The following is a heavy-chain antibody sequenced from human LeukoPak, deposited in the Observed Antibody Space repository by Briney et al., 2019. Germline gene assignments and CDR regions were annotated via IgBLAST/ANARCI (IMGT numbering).Heavy chain of an antibody. Sequence: GKSLRLSCAASGFTFSSYGMHWVRQAPGKGLEWVGFMRSRAYGGTTEYAASVKGRFTISRDGSNSIAYLQMNNLKTEDTAVYYCSRGGSASSYASGGFDYWGQGTLVTVSS. V-gene: IGHV3-49*04. CDR2: MRSRAYGGTT. J-gene: IGHJ4*02. CDR3: SRGGSASSYASGGFDY. D-gene: IGHD3-10*01. CDR1: GFTFSSYG.